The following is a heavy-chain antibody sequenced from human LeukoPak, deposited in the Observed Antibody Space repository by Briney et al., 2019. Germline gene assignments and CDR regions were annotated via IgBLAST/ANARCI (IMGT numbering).Heavy chain of an antibody. CDR1: GFTFSSYA. Sequence: GGSLRLSCAASGFTFSSYAMSWVRQAPGKGLEWVSAISGSGGSTYCADSVKGRFTISRDNSKNTLYLQMNSLRAEDTAVYYCAKVSSYYDSSGYYFNFDYWGQGTLVTVSS. CDR2: ISGSGGST. D-gene: IGHD3-22*01. J-gene: IGHJ4*02. CDR3: AKVSSYYDSSGYYFNFDY. V-gene: IGHV3-23*01.